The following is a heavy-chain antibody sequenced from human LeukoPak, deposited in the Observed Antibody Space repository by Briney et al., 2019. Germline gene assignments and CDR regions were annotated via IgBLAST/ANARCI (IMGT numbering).Heavy chain of an antibody. D-gene: IGHD3-3*01. CDR1: GFTFSSYS. Sequence: GGSLRLSCAASGFTFSSYSMNWVRQAPGKGLEWVSSISSSSSYIYYADSVKGRFTISRDNAKNSLYLQMNSLRAEGTAVYYCARDATLYYDFWSGYWNYGMDVWGQGTTVTVSS. V-gene: IGHV3-21*01. J-gene: IGHJ6*02. CDR3: ARDATLYYDFWSGYWNYGMDV. CDR2: ISSSSSYI.